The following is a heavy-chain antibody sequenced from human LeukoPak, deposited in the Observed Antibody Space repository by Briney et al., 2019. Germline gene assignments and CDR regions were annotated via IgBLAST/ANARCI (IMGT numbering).Heavy chain of an antibody. CDR2: IKQDGSEK. V-gene: IGHV3-7*01. Sequence: GGSLRLSCAASGFTFSRYWRSWVRQAPGKGLEWVANIKQDGSEKYYVGSVKGRFTISRDNAKHSLYLQMNSLRAEDTAVYYCARDRYCTNGVCSAVAAFDIWGQGTMVTVSS. J-gene: IGHJ3*02. CDR3: ARDRYCTNGVCSAVAAFDI. CDR1: GFTFSRYW. D-gene: IGHD2-8*01.